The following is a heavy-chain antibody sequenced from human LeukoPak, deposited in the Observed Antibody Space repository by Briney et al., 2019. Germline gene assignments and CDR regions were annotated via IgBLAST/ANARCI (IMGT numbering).Heavy chain of an antibody. Sequence: SVKVSCKAFGGTFSSYAISWVRQAPGQGLEWMGGIIPIFGTANYAQKFQGRVTITADESTSTAYMELSSLRSEDTAVYYCARGRAAPSYHTLDYWGQGTLVTVSS. J-gene: IGHJ4*02. CDR2: IIPIFGTA. V-gene: IGHV1-69*13. CDR1: GGTFSSYA. D-gene: IGHD6-6*01. CDR3: ARGRAAPSYHTLDY.